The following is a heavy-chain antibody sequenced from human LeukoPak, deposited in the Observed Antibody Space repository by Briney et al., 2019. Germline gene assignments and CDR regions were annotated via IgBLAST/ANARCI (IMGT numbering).Heavy chain of an antibody. CDR1: GFTFSSYG. Sequence: PGGSLRLSCAASGFTFSSYGMNWVRQAPGKGLEWISYIGIDSGNTNYADSVKGRFTISGGKAKNSLYLQMNSLRVEDTAVYYCARDYKYAFDNWGQGTLVTVSS. D-gene: IGHD5-24*01. V-gene: IGHV3-48*01. CDR3: ARDYKYAFDN. J-gene: IGHJ4*02. CDR2: IGIDSGNT.